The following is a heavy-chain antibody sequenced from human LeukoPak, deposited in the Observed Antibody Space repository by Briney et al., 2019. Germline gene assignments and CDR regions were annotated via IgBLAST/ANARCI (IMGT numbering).Heavy chain of an antibody. CDR3: SRPEALPGDY. Sequence: PGGSVRLSCAASGFTFSGSTVHWVRQASGRGLEWVGHIRPKANNYATAYAASVKGRFAISRDDSKNTAYLQLNSLKTEDTAVYYCSRPEALPGDYWGQGTLVTVSS. J-gene: IGHJ4*02. V-gene: IGHV3-73*01. CDR2: IRPKANNYAT. CDR1: GFTFSGST. D-gene: IGHD2-21*02.